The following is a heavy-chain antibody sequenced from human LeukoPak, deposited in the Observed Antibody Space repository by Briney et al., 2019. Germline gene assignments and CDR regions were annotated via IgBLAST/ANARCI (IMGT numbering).Heavy chain of an antibody. D-gene: IGHD3-3*01. CDR3: ARGVVITGLDY. Sequence: SETLSLTCTVSGYSITSAYYWGWIRQPPGKGLEWIGSFFLKGSTYYNPSLKSRVTISVDTSKNQSSLTLSSVTAADTAVYYCARGVVITGLDYWGQGTLVTVSS. CDR2: FFLKGST. CDR1: GYSITSAYY. V-gene: IGHV4-38-2*02. J-gene: IGHJ4*02.